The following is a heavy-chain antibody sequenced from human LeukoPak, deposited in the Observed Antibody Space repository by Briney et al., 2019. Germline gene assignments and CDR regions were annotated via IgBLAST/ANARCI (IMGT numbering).Heavy chain of an antibody. J-gene: IGHJ4*02. D-gene: IGHD6-13*01. CDR1: GYSFATYW. V-gene: IGHV5-51*01. CDR3: ARLLRNIAAGVYYFDY. CDR2: IYPGDSDT. Sequence: GESLKISCKGSGYSFATYWIAWVRQMPGKGLEWMGIIYPGDSDTRYSPSFQGQVTISADKSINTACLQWSSLKASDTAMYYCARLLRNIAAGVYYFDYWGQGTLVTVSS.